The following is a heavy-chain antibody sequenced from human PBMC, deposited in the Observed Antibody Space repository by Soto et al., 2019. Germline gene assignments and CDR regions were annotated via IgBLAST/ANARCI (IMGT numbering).Heavy chain of an antibody. V-gene: IGHV3-7*01. J-gene: IGHJ4*02. CDR3: ARDNAWFGEFHISLDY. CDR2: IKQDGSEK. CDR1: GFTFSSYW. D-gene: IGHD3-10*01. Sequence: PGGSLRLSCAASGFTFSSYWMSWVRQAPGKGLEWVANIKQDGSEKYYVDSVKGRFTISRDNAKNSLYLQMNSLRAEDTAVYYCARDNAWFGEFHISLDYWGQGTLVTVSS.